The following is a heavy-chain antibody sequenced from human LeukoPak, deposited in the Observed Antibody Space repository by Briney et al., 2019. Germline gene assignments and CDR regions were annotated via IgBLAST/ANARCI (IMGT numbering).Heavy chain of an antibody. CDR1: GGSISSYY. D-gene: IGHD4-17*01. V-gene: IGHV4-59*12. CDR2: IYHSGST. CDR3: ARDSGYGADY. Sequence: TSETLSLTCTVSGGSISSYYWSWIRQPPGKGLEWIGYIYHSGSTYYNPSLKRRVTISVDTSKNQFSLKLTSVTAADTAVYYCARDSGYGADYWGQGTLVTVSS. J-gene: IGHJ4*02.